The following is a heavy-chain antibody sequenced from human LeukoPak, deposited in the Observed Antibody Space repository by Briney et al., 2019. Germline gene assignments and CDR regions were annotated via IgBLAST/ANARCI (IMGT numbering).Heavy chain of an antibody. CDR3: ARWKQWLGLDY. J-gene: IGHJ4*02. V-gene: IGHV1-3*01. D-gene: IGHD6-19*01. CDR2: INAGNGNT. Sequence: ASVKVSCKASGGTFSSYAISWVRQAPGQRLEWMGWINAGNGNTKYSQKFQGRVTITRDTSASTAYMELSSLRSEDTAVYYCARWKQWLGLDYWGQGTLVTVSS. CDR1: GGTFSSYA.